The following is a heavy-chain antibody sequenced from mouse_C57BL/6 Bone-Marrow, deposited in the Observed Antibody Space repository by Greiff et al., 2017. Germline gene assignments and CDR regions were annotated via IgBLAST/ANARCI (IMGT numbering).Heavy chain of an antibody. CDR1: GFNIKDDY. D-gene: IGHD2-4*01. J-gene: IGHJ3*01. Sequence: EVQLQQSGAELVRPGASVKLSCTASGFNIKDDYMHWVKQRPEQGLEWIGWIDPENGDNEYASKFQGKATITADTSSNTAYLQLSSLTSEDTAVYCCTPYDYEGPWFAYWGQGTLVTVSA. CDR3: TPYDYEGPWFAY. V-gene: IGHV14-4*01. CDR2: IDPENGDN.